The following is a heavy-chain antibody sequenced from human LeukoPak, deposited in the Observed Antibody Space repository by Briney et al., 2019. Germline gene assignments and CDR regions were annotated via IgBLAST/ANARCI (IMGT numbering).Heavy chain of an antibody. CDR3: ARYGRGYSYGYDYYYGMDV. CDR2: IYYSGST. D-gene: IGHD5-18*01. CDR1: GGSISSYY. Sequence: SETVSLTCTVSGGSISSYYWSWIRQPPGKGLEWIGYIYYSGSTNYNPSLKSRVTISAYTSKNQFSLKLSSVTAADTAVYYCARYGRGYSYGYDYYYGMDVWGQGTPVTVSS. J-gene: IGHJ6*02. V-gene: IGHV4-59*01.